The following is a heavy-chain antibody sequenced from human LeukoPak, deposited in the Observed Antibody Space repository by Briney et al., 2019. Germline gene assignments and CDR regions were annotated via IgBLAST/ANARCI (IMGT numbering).Heavy chain of an antibody. D-gene: IGHD6-13*01. CDR2: IRYDGSNK. V-gene: IGHV3-30*02. CDR1: GFTFSSYG. Sequence: GGSLRLSCAPSGFTFSSYGMHWVRQAPGKGLEWVAFIRYDGSNKYYADSVKGRFTISRDNSKNTLYLQMNSLRAEDTAVYYCAKDYSSWPSRLDYWGQGTLVTVSS. J-gene: IGHJ4*02. CDR3: AKDYSSWPSRLDY.